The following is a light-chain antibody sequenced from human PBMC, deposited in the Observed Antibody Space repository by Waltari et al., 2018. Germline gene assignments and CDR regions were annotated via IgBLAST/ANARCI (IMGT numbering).Light chain of an antibody. CDR1: QSGSKS. CDR3: LVWHSTIDHQGV. V-gene: IGLV3-21*04. J-gene: IGLJ2*01. CDR2: FDS. Sequence: SYVVTQSPSASVAPGETARVTCGGGQSGSKSVHWYQQRPGPAPVLVISFDSDRPSGIPERFSGSNSGNTATLTISWVEAEDEADYYCLVWHSTIDHQGVFGGGTKLTVL.